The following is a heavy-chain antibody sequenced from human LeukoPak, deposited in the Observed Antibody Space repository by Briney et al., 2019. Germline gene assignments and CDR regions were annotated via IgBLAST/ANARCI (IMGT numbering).Heavy chain of an antibody. CDR3: AKDRVYYGSGSYHYYYYYYMDV. V-gene: IGHV3-30*18. CDR1: GFTFSSYG. Sequence: PGRSLRLSCAASGFTFSSYGMHWVRQAPGKGLEWVAVISYDGSNKYYADSVKGRFTISRDNSKNKLYLQMNSLRAEDTAVYYCAKDRVYYGSGSYHYYYYYYMDVWGKGTTVTVSS. J-gene: IGHJ6*03. D-gene: IGHD3-10*01. CDR2: ISYDGSNK.